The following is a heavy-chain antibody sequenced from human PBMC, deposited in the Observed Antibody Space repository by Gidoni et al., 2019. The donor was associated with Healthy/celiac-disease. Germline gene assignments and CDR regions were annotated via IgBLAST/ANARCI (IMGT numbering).Heavy chain of an antibody. CDR2: ISWNSGSI. CDR1: GFTFDDYA. CDR3: AKAVGGTNYFDY. V-gene: IGHV3-9*01. D-gene: IGHD2-2*01. J-gene: IGHJ4*02. Sequence: EVQLVESGGGLVQPGRSLRLSCAASGFTFDDYAMHWVRPAPGKGLEWVSGISWNSGSIGYADSVKGRFTISRDNAKNSLYLQMNSLRAEDTALYYCAKAVGGTNYFDYWGQGTLVTVSS.